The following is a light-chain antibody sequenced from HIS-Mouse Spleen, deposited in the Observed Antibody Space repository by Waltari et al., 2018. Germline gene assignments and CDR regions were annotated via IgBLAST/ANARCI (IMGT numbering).Light chain of an antibody. J-gene: IGKJ4*01. CDR3: LQHNSYPRLT. CDR1: QGIRNE. Sequence: DIQMTQPPSSLSASVGDRVTITCRASQGIRNELGRYQKKPGKAPKRLIYAASSLQSGVPSRFSGSGSGTEFTLTISSLQPEDFATYYCLQHNSYPRLTFGGGTKVEIK. V-gene: IGKV1-17*01. CDR2: AAS.